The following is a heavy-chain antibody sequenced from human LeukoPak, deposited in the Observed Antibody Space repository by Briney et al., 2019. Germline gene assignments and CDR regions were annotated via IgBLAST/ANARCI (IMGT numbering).Heavy chain of an antibody. CDR3: ARVRGDYYLDY. CDR1: GFTFSSYW. Sequence: GGSLRLSCAASGFTFSSYWMNWVRQAPGKGLEWVANIKQAGSEKYYVDSVKGRFTISRDNARNSLYLQMSSLRAEDTAVYYCARVRGDYYLDYWGQGTLVTVSS. D-gene: IGHD2-21*01. J-gene: IGHJ4*02. CDR2: IKQAGSEK. V-gene: IGHV3-7*01.